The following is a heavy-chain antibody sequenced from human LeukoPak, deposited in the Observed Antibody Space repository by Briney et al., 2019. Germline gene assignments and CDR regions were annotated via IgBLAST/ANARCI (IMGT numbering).Heavy chain of an antibody. CDR3: AKYLGRITMIVVVITSGMDV. D-gene: IGHD3-22*01. V-gene: IGHV3-23*01. CDR1: GFTFSSYA. J-gene: IGHJ6*02. Sequence: AGGSLSLSCAASGFTFSSYAMSWVRQAPGKGLEWVSAISGSGGSTYYADSVKGRFTISRDNSKNTLYLQMNSLRAEDTAVYYCAKYLGRITMIVVVITSGMDVWGQGTTVTVSS. CDR2: ISGSGGST.